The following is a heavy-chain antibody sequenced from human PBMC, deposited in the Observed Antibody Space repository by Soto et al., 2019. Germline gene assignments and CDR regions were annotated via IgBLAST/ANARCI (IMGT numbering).Heavy chain of an antibody. CDR2: INGDTGDT. D-gene: IGHD2-2*01. CDR3: ARGYCSSTSCQYYLDF. CDR1: GYTCTGYA. V-gene: IGHV1-3*01. Sequence: ASVKVSCKASGYTCTGYAIHWVRQAPGQRLEWMGWINGDTGDTKYAQKFQGRVTITRDTSATTAYMELTSLGSEDTALYHCARGYCSSTSCQYYLDFWGQGTPVTVSS. J-gene: IGHJ4*02.